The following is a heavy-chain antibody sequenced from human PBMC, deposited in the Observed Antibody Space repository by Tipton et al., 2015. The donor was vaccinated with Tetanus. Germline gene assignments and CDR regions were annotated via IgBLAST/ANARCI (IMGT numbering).Heavy chain of an antibody. V-gene: IGHV4-30-4*01. CDR3: ARSKLLWFGESLSGFDS. Sequence: TLSLTCTVSGASFSSGDYYWSWIRKPPRKDLEWIGYIYQTGTTYYNPSLKGRVTISMDRSNTQFSLRLDSLTAADTAVYYCARSKLLWFGESLSGFDSWGQGTLVTVSA. CDR2: IYQTGTT. J-gene: IGHJ4*02. CDR1: GASFSSGDYY. D-gene: IGHD3-10*01.